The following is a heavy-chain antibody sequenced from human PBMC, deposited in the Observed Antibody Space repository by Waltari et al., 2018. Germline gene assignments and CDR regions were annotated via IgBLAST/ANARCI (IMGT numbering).Heavy chain of an antibody. CDR2: IDYSDYT. J-gene: IGHJ4*02. CDR1: GGAISSSIYY. CDR3: ARDPAPSDYFDS. D-gene: IGHD6-6*01. V-gene: IGHV4-39*07. Sequence: QLQLQESGPGLVRPSETLSLTCTVSGGAISSSIYYWGWIRQPPGKGLEWIGNIDYSDYTYFNPSLKSRVTISSDTSRNQFSLKLTSVTAADTAVYYCARDPAPSDYFDSWGQGTLVTVSS.